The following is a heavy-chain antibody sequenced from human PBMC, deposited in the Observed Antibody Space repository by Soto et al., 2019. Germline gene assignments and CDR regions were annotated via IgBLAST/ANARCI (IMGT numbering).Heavy chain of an antibody. V-gene: IGHV3-30-3*01. D-gene: IGHD5-12*01. Sequence: GGSLRLSCAASGFTFSSYAMHWVRQAPGKGLEWVAVISYDGSNKYYADSVKGRFTISRDNSKNTLYLQMNSLRAEDTAVYYCARDADIVATIRYYYGMDVWGQGTTVTVSS. CDR3: ARDADIVATIRYYYGMDV. CDR2: ISYDGSNK. CDR1: GFTFSSYA. J-gene: IGHJ6*02.